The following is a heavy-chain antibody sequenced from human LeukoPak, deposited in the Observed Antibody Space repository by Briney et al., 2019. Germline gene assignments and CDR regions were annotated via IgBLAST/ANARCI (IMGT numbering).Heavy chain of an antibody. CDR2: IYYSGST. CDR3: ARALLGDYYGSGRKNWFDP. J-gene: IGHJ5*02. V-gene: IGHV4-39*07. CDR1: GGSISSSSYY. D-gene: IGHD3-10*01. Sequence: PSETLSLTCTVSGGSISSSSYYWGWIRQPPGKGLEWIGSIYYSGSTYYNPSLKSRVTISVDTSKNQFSLKLSSVTAADTAVYYCARALLGDYYGSGRKNWFDPWGQGTLVTVSS.